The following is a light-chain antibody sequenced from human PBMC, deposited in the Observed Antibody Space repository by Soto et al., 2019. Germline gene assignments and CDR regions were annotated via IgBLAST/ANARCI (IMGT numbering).Light chain of an antibody. CDR2: GAS. CDR1: QSVSSN. J-gene: IGKJ2*01. Sequence: EIVMTQSPATLSVSPGERATLSCRASQSVSSNVAWYQQIPGQTPRLLIYGASTRATNIPVRFSGSGSGTEFNLTISSLQSEDFAVYYCPQYDDGPYTFGQGTKVEI. CDR3: PQYDDGPYT. V-gene: IGKV3-15*01.